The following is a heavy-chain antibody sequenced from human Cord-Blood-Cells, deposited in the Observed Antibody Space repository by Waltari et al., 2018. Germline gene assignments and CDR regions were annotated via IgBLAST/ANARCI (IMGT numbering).Heavy chain of an antibody. CDR2: IYHSGST. J-gene: IGHJ3*02. CDR3: ASLPDFWSGYYASFDAFDI. Sequence: QVQLQESGPGLVKPSETLSLTCAVSGYSISSGYYWGWIRQPPGKGLEWIGSIYHSGSTYYNPSIKSRVTISVDTSKNQFSLRLSSVTAADTAVYYCASLPDFWSGYYASFDAFDIWGQGTMVTVSS. D-gene: IGHD3-3*01. CDR1: GYSISSGYY. V-gene: IGHV4-38-2*01.